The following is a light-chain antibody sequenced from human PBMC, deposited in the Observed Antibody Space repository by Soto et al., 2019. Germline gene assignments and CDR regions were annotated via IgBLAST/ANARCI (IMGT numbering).Light chain of an antibody. CDR3: QQYDSSPRT. Sequence: EIVLTQSPVTLSVSPVERSTLSFMASQSLYNNYVAWHQQKPGQAPRLXIHGASTRAIGIPDRFSGSGSGADFILTISRLEPEDFAVYYCQQYDSSPRTFGQGTKVDIK. J-gene: IGKJ1*01. V-gene: IGKV3-20*01. CDR2: GAS. CDR1: QSLYNNY.